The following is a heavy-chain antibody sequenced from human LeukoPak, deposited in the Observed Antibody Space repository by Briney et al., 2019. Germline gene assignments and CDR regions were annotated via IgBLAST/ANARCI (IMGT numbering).Heavy chain of an antibody. CDR2: INSDGSST. J-gene: IGHJ4*02. Sequence: PGGSLRLSCAASGFTFSSYWMHWVRQAPGKGLVWVSRINSDGSSTSYADSVKGRFTISRDNAKNTLYLQMNSLRAEDTAVYYCARRPTNYQLLVGFDYWGQGTLVTVSS. CDR1: GFTFSSYW. V-gene: IGHV3-74*01. D-gene: IGHD2-2*01. CDR3: ARRPTNYQLLVGFDY.